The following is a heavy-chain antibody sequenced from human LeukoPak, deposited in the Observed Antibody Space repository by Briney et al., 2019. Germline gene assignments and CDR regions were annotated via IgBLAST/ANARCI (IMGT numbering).Heavy chain of an antibody. V-gene: IGHV3-74*01. Sequence: PGGSLRPSCAGSGFTFSSYWMHWVRQAPGKGLVWVSRINSDGSSTTYADSVKGRFTISRDNAKNTVYLEMNSLTAEDTAVYYCARDPERRDGYIPYFDYWGQGILVTVSS. CDR3: ARDPERRDGYIPYFDY. CDR1: GFTFSSYW. D-gene: IGHD5-24*01. CDR2: INSDGSST. J-gene: IGHJ4*02.